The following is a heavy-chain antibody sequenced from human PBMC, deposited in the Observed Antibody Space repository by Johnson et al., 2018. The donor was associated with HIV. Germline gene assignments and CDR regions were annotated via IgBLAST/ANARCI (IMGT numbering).Heavy chain of an antibody. V-gene: IGHV3-33*08. CDR2: IRYDGSNK. D-gene: IGHD6-13*01. CDR1: GFTVSSNY. J-gene: IGHJ3*02. Sequence: VESGGGFVQPGGSLRLSCAASGFTVSSNYMSWVRQASGKGLEWVAFIRYDGSNKYYPGSVKGRFTIARENAKNSLYLQMNSLRAGDTVVYYCARSLSSSWYEGAFDIWGQGTMVTVSS. CDR3: ARSLSSSWYEGAFDI.